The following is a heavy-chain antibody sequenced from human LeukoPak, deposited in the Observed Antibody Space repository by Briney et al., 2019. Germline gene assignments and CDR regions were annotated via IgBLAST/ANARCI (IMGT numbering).Heavy chain of an antibody. CDR3: ARADYSNYGDAFDI. CDR2: IHYSGST. V-gene: IGHV4-61*01. Sequence: SETLSLTCTVSGGSVSSGSYYWSWIRQPPGKGLEWIGYIHYSGSTNYNPSLKSRVTISVDTSKNQFSLKLSSVTAADTAVYYCARADYSNYGDAFDIWGQGTMVTVSS. CDR1: GGSVSSGSYY. D-gene: IGHD4-11*01. J-gene: IGHJ3*02.